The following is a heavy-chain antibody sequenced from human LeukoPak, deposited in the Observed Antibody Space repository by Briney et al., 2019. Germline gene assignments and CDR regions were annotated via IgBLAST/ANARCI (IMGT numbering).Heavy chain of an antibody. CDR1: GFTSDYYA. J-gene: IGHJ5*02. D-gene: IGHD1-14*01. CDR2: ISGDGYTT. V-gene: IGHV3-43*02. CDR3: VKDKTGGFDP. Sequence: GGSLRLSCAASGFTSDYYAMHWVRQAPGKGLEWVSLISGDGYTTYYADSVKGRFTVSRDNSESSLNLQMNSLRIEDTAFYYCVKDKTGGFDPWGQGTLVTVSS.